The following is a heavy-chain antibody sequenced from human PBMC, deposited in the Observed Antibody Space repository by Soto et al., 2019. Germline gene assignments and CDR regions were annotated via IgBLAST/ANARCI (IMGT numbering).Heavy chain of an antibody. D-gene: IGHD3-16*01. J-gene: IGHJ4*02. CDR1: GYTFTSYD. V-gene: IGHV1-8*01. CDR2: MNPNSGNT. Sequence: QVQLVQSGAEVKKPGASVKVSCKASGYTFTSYDINWVRLATGQGLEWMGWMNPNSGNTAYAQKFQGRVTMTRNTSISTADMELSSLRSEDTAGDYGARLKQDYAVAGGQGTLVTVSS. CDR3: ARLKQDYAVA.